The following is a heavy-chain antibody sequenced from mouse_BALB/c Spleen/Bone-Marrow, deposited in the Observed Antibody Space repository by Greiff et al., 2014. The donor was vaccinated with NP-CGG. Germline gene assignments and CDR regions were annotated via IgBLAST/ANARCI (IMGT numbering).Heavy chain of an antibody. Sequence: EVQLQQSGPDLVKPSQSLSLTCTVTGYSITSDYSWHWIRQFPGNKLEWMGYIHYSGTTVYNPSLKSRISITRDTSNNQFSLQLNSVTTEDTATYYCARFAGTPYTMDYWGQGTSVTVSS. J-gene: IGHJ4*01. V-gene: IGHV3-1*02. D-gene: IGHD4-1*01. CDR1: GYSITSDYS. CDR2: IHYSGTT. CDR3: ARFAGTPYTMDY.